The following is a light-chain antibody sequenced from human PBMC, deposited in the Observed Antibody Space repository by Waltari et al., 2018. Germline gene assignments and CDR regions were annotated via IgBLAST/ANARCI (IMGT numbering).Light chain of an antibody. CDR2: ADD. J-gene: IGLJ2*01. V-gene: IGLV1-36*01. CDR1: RSNIGNNA. CDR3: AAWDDSLKGVL. Sequence: QSVLTQTPSVSEAPRQRVTISCSGSRSNIGNNAVNWYQQVPGKAPKLLVFADDLLPAGVSDRFSGSKSGTSASLAISGLRSEDEGVYYCAAWDDSLKGVLFGGGTNLTVL.